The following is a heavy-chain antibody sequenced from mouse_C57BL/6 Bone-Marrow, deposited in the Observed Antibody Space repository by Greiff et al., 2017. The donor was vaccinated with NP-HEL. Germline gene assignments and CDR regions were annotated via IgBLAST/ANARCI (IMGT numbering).Heavy chain of an antibody. CDR2: IDPSDSYT. D-gene: IGHD2-12*01. Sequence: QVQLQQPGAELVKPGASVTLSCKASGYTFTSYWMQWVKQRPGQGLEWIGEIDPSDSYTNYNQKFKGKATLTVDTSSSPAYMQLSSLTSEDSAVYYCAREELSFYYAMDYWGQGTSVTVSS. J-gene: IGHJ4*01. CDR1: GYTFTSYW. V-gene: IGHV1-50*01. CDR3: AREELSFYYAMDY.